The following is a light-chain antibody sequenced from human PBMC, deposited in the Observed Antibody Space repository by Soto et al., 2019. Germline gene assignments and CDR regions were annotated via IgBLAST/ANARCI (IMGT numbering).Light chain of an antibody. Sequence: DIQMTQSPSSLSASVGDRVTITCRASQSISSYLNWYQQKPGKAPKLLIYAASSLQSGVPSRFSGSGSGTDFNLTISSLQPEDFATYYCQQSYSTPLTFGPGTKVDIK. V-gene: IGKV1-39*01. J-gene: IGKJ3*01. CDR3: QQSYSTPLT. CDR2: AAS. CDR1: QSISSY.